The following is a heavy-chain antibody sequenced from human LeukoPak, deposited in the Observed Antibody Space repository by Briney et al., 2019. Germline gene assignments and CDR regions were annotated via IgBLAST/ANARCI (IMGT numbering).Heavy chain of an antibody. Sequence: ASVKVSCKASGYTFTSYSMYWVRQAPGQGLEWMGIFNPSGGSTSYAQKFQGRVTMTRDTSTSTVYMELTSLRSEDTAVYYCARAYYYESRGYYEASDYWGQGTLVTVSS. D-gene: IGHD3-22*01. CDR1: GYTFTSYS. CDR3: ARAYYYESRGYYEASDY. V-gene: IGHV1-46*01. CDR2: FNPSGGST. J-gene: IGHJ4*02.